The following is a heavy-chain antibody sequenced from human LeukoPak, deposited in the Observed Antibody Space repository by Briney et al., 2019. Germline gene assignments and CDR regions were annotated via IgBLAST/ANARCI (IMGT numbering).Heavy chain of an antibody. D-gene: IGHD6-6*01. CDR1: GFTFSDYY. J-gene: IGHJ4*02. CDR3: ARLGYGSSSLDY. Sequence: GGSLRLSCAASGFTFSDYYMSWIRQAPGKGLEWISYISDRGNTMYYADFVRGRFTISRDNAKNSLYLQMNSLRADDTAVYYCARLGYGSSSLDYWGQGTLSPSPQ. V-gene: IGHV3-11*01. CDR2: ISDRGNTM.